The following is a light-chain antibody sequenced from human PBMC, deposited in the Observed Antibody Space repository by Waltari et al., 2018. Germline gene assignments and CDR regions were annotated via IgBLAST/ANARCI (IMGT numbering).Light chain of an antibody. CDR1: QIISTW. CDR2: KAS. Sequence: DIQMTQSPSTLSASVGDRVTITCRASQIISTWLAWYQQKPGKATKLLIYKASGLESGVPSRFSGSGSGTEFTLTISSLQPDDFATYYCQQYNDYPLTFGGGTKVEIK. V-gene: IGKV1-5*03. J-gene: IGKJ4*01. CDR3: QQYNDYPLT.